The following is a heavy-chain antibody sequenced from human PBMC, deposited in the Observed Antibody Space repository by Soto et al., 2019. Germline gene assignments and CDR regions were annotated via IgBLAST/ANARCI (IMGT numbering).Heavy chain of an antibody. D-gene: IGHD3-22*01. CDR2: INPSGGST. CDR1: GLSFNKYA. J-gene: IGHJ5*02. V-gene: IGHV1-46*02. Sequence: SGLSFNKYAMHWVRQDPGKELEWMGIINPSGGSTSYAQKFQGRVTMTRDTSTSTVYMELSSLRSGDTAVYYCARDPLEYYYDSNARWFDPWGQGTLVTVSS. CDR3: ARDPLEYYYDSNARWFDP.